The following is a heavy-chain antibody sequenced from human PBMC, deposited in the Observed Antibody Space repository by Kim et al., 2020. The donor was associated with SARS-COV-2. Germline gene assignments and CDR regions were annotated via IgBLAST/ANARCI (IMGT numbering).Heavy chain of an antibody. CDR3: VKVPRFCSGTSCLNFDY. Sequence: SVKGRFPISRDNSKNTLYVQMNSLRAEDTAVYYCVKVPRFCSGTSCLNFDYWGQGALVRVSS. V-gene: IGHV3-23*01. D-gene: IGHD2-2*01. J-gene: IGHJ4*02.